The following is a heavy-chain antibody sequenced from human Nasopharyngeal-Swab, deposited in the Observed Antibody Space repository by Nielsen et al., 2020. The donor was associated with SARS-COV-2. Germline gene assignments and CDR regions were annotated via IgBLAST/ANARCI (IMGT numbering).Heavy chain of an antibody. CDR3: SRDPRPLDF. V-gene: IGHV3-11*06. CDR2: ISGNSDVT. CDR1: GFTFSDSY. J-gene: IGHJ4*02. Sequence: GGSLRLSCAASGFTFSDSYMTWVRQAPGKGLESVSYISGNSDVTNYADSVRGRFTISRDNAKNSLYLQMDSLRAEDTAVYYCSRDPRPLDFWGQGTLATVSS.